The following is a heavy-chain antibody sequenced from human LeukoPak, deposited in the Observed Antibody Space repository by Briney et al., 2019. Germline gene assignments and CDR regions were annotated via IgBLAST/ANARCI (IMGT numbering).Heavy chain of an antibody. V-gene: IGHV5-51*01. CDR3: ARHKPERGSSGYGWGAFDI. J-gene: IGHJ3*02. Sequence: GESLKISCKGSGYSFTSCWIGWVRQMPGKGLEWMGIIYPDDSDTRYSPSFRGQVTISADKSISTAYLQWSSLKASDTAMYYCARHKPERGSSGYGWGAFDIWGQGTMVTVSS. CDR2: IYPDDSDT. CDR1: GYSFTSCW. D-gene: IGHD5-12*01.